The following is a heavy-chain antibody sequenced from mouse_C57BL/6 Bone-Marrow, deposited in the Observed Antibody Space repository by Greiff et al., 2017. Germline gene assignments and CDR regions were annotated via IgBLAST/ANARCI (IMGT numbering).Heavy chain of an antibody. J-gene: IGHJ1*03. CDR1: GFTFSSYA. D-gene: IGHD1-1*01. CDR3: ARDPLYYYGSSPWYFDV. Sequence: EVQVVESGGGLVKPGGSLKLSCAASGFTFSSYAMSWVRQTPEKRLEWVATISDGGSYTYYPDNVKGRFTISRDNAKNNLYLQMSHLKSEDTAMYYCARDPLYYYGSSPWYFDVWGTGTTVTVSS. V-gene: IGHV5-4*01. CDR2: ISDGGSYT.